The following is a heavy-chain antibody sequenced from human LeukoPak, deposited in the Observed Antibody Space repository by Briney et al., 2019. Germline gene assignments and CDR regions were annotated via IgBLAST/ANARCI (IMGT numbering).Heavy chain of an antibody. V-gene: IGHV4-59*12. Sequence: SETLSLTCTVSDDSISDYYRGWIRQPPGKGLEWIGYFHNSGTSTYNPSLKSRVTISVDTSKNQFSLKLSSVTAADTAVYYCARGVPVVVSDWYFDLWGRGTLVTVSS. CDR2: FHNSGTS. CDR1: DDSISDYY. D-gene: IGHD3-22*01. J-gene: IGHJ2*01. CDR3: ARGVPVVVSDWYFDL.